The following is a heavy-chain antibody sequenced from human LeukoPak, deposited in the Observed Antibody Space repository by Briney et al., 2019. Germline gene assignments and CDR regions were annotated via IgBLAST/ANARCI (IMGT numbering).Heavy chain of an antibody. CDR1: GYSFTNYA. CDR3: ARDEDY. J-gene: IGHJ4*02. V-gene: IGHV1-3*01. Sequence: PGESLKISCKASGYSFTNYALHWVRQAPGQRLEWMGWINAGNGNTRYSQQFQGRVTITRDTSASTAYMELTSLRSEDTAVYYCARDEDYWGQGSLVTVSS. CDR2: INAGNGNT.